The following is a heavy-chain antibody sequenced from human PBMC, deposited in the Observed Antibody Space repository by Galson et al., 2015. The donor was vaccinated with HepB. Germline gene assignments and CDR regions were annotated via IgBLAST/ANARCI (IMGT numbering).Heavy chain of an antibody. J-gene: IGHJ6*03. CDR3: AATVFGVVTNYYYMGV. D-gene: IGHD3-3*01. CDR1: GGTFTRLA. CDR2: ISPMFGTA. Sequence: SVKVSCKASGGTFTRLAINWVRQAPGQGLEWMGGISPMFGTAKYAEKFQGRVTITADTSTSTAYMDVSSLTSEDTAVYYCAATVFGVVTNYYYMGVWGEGTTVIVSS. V-gene: IGHV1-69*06.